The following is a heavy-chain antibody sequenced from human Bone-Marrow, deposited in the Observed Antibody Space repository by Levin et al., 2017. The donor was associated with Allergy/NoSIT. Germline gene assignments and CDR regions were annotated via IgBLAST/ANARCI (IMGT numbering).Heavy chain of an antibody. V-gene: IGHV3-23*01. J-gene: IGHJ4*02. CDR1: GFTFSSYA. Sequence: SGGSLRLSCAASGFTFSSYAMSWVRQAPGKGLEWVSAISGSGGSTYYADSVKGRFTISRDNSKNTLYLQMNSLRAEDTAVYYCAKGEAAITGTTCFDYWGQGTLVTVSS. D-gene: IGHD1-7*01. CDR2: ISGSGGST. CDR3: AKGEAAITGTTCFDY.